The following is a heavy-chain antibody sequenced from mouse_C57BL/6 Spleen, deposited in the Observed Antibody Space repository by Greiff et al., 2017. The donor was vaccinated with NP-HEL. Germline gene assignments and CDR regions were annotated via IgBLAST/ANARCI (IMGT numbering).Heavy chain of an antibody. CDR2: ISDGGSYT. CDR3: ARGGSTMVTTKAWFAY. V-gene: IGHV5-4*03. J-gene: IGHJ3*01. Sequence: EVKLVESGGGLVKPGGSLKLSCAASGFTFSSYAMSWVRQTPEKRLEWVATISDGGSYTYYPDNVKGRFTISRDKAKNNLYLQMSHLKSEDTARYYCARGGSTMVTTKAWFAYWGQGTLVTVSA. CDR1: GFTFSSYA. D-gene: IGHD2-2*01.